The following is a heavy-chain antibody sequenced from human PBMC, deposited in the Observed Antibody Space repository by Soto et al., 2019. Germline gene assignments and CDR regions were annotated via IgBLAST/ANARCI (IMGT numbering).Heavy chain of an antibody. CDR3: ARGIPRIDVVVPAAPGFDY. Sequence: ASVNVSCKASGYTFTSYCISWVRQAPGQGLEWMGWISAYNGNTNYAQKLQGRVTMTTDTSTSTAYIELRSLRSDDTAVYYCARGIPRIDVVVPAAPGFDYWGQGTLVTVSS. D-gene: IGHD2-2*01. J-gene: IGHJ4*02. CDR2: ISAYNGNT. V-gene: IGHV1-18*01. CDR1: GYTFTSYC.